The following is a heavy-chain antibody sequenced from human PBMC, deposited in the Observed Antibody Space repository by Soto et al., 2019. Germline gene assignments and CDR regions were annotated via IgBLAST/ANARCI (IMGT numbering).Heavy chain of an antibody. J-gene: IGHJ4*02. CDR2: ISDNGGTT. CDR3: AKDPQQLIGYFYY. V-gene: IGHV3-23*01. Sequence: PGGSLRLSCAASEFTFSNYAMSWVRQAPGKGLEWVSSISDNGGTTYYADSVKGRFTISRDNSKNTLYLQMNSLRAEDTAVYYCAKDPQQLIGYFYYWGQGTQVTISS. CDR1: EFTFSNYA. D-gene: IGHD6-13*01.